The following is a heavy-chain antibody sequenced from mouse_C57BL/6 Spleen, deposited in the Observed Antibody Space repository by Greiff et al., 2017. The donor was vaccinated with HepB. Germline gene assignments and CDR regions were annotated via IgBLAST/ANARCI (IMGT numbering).Heavy chain of an antibody. D-gene: IGHD2-1*01. J-gene: IGHJ4*01. Sequence: VQLQQSGPELVKPGASVKISCKASGFTFTDYYMNWVKQSHGKSLEWIGDINPNNGGTSYNQKFKGKATLTVDKSSSTAYMELRSLTSEDSAVYYCAIYYGNQGAMDYWGQGTSVTVSS. V-gene: IGHV1-26*01. CDR2: INPNNGGT. CDR1: GFTFTDYY. CDR3: AIYYGNQGAMDY.